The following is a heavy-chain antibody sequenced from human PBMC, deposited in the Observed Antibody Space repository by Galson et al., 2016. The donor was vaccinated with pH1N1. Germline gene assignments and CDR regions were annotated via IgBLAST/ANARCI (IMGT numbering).Heavy chain of an antibody. Sequence: SLRLSCAASGFTFRTYGMNWVRQAPGKGLEWVSSISSSSSYIYYADSVKGRFTISRDNARNSLYLQMNSLRAEDTAVYYCARRSAAVSGTGCVDVWGQGTTVTVSS. CDR2: ISSSSSYI. V-gene: IGHV3-21*01. CDR1: GFTFRTYG. D-gene: IGHD6-19*01. J-gene: IGHJ6*02. CDR3: ARRSAAVSGTGCVDV.